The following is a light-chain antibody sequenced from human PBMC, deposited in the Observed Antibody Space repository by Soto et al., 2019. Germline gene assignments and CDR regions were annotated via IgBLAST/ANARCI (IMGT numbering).Light chain of an antibody. CDR1: QSVASSF. CDR3: HKYGPSPLT. Sequence: EIVLTQSPGTLSLSPGARATLSCRASQSVASSFIAWFQQKPGQPPMLLIYTASSRAPGIPDRFTASGSGTDFTLTINRLEPEDFAVYYCHKYGPSPLTFGGGTKVEI. CDR2: TAS. V-gene: IGKV3-20*01. J-gene: IGKJ4*01.